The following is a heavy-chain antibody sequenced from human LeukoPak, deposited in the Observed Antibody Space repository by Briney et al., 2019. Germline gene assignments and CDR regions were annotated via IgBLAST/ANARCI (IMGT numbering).Heavy chain of an antibody. Sequence: ASVKVSCKASGYTFTSYYMHWVRQAPGQGLEWMGLINPSGGSTSFAQKFQGRVTMTRDTSTSTAYMELSSLRSEDTAVYYCASSRLPEDIVVVPAANDYYYYMDVWGKGTTVTVSS. CDR1: GYTFTSYY. J-gene: IGHJ6*03. CDR2: INPSGGST. V-gene: IGHV1-46*01. CDR3: ASSRLPEDIVVVPAANDYYYYMDV. D-gene: IGHD2-2*01.